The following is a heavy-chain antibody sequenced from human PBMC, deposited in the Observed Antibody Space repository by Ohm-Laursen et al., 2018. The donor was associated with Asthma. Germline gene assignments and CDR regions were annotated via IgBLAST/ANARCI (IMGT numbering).Heavy chain of an antibody. CDR2: TSGTGSVI. Sequence: SLRLSCTAPGFIFNNDFMSWIRQAPGKGLEWVSYTSGTGSVIYYADSVKGRFTISWDDAKNSLYLQMNGLRVDDTAVYYCATLGDSSITQWGQGTLVTVSS. D-gene: IGHD3-16*01. CDR1: GFIFNNDF. V-gene: IGHV3-11*01. CDR3: ATLGDSSITQ. J-gene: IGHJ4*02.